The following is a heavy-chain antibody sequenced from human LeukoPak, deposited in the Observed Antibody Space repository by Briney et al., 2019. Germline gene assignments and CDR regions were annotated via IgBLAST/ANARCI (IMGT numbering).Heavy chain of an antibody. V-gene: IGHV4-39*01. CDR2: IYYSGST. D-gene: IGHD2-21*01. Sequence: SETLSLTCTVSGGSISSSTYYWGWIRQPPGKGLEWIGNIYYSGSTYSNPSLKSRVTISVDTSKNQFSLKLSSVTAADTAVYYCARYTLFGEFDYWGQGTLVTVSS. CDR3: ARYTLFGEFDY. J-gene: IGHJ4*02. CDR1: GGSISSSTYY.